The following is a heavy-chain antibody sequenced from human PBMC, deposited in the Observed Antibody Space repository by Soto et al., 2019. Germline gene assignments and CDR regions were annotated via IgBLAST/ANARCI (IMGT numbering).Heavy chain of an antibody. D-gene: IGHD3-3*02. CDR2: TYYRSKWFN. Sequence: PAQTLSLTCAISGDSVSNNSAAWNWIRQSPSRGLEWLGRTYYRSKWFNNYALSVKGRITINPDKSKNQFSLQLNSVTPGDTAVYYCAREGRLAASIFHNWFDPWGQGTMVTVSS. V-gene: IGHV6-1*01. CDR1: GDSVSNNSAA. J-gene: IGHJ5*02. CDR3: AREGRLAASIFHNWFDP.